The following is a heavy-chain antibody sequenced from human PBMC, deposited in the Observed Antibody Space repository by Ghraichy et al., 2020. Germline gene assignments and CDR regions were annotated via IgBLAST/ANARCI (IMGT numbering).Heavy chain of an antibody. V-gene: IGHV3-7*03. CDR2: IKEDGSEQ. CDR1: GFTFDGDW. Sequence: GGSLRLSCAASGFTFDGDWMSWVRQAPGKGLEWVGNIKEDGSEQYYVDSVKGRFTISRDNAKNSLYLHMDSLRAEDTAVYYCVRDHDYWGRGTLVIVSS. J-gene: IGHJ4*02. CDR3: VRDHDY.